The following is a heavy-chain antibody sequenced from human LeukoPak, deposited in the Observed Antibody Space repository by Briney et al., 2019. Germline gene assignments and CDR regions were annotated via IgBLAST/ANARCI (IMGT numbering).Heavy chain of an antibody. CDR3: ARDRGRYYDSRGFYWGYYFDS. D-gene: IGHD3-22*01. V-gene: IGHV4-31*03. CDR2: IYYSGST. J-gene: IGHJ4*02. CDR1: GGSISSGGYY. Sequence: SETLSLTCTVSGGSISSGGYYWSWIRQHPGKGLEWIGYIYYSGSTYYDPSLKSRVTISVDTSKNQFSLKLSSVTAADTAVYYCARDRGRYYDSRGFYWGYYFDSWGQGILVTVST.